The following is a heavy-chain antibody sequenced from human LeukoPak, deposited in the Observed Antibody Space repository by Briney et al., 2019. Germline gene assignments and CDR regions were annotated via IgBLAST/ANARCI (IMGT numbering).Heavy chain of an antibody. CDR3: AREAGSGSWYPFDC. Sequence: ASVKVSCKASGYTFTNYAITWVRQAPGQGLEWMGWISAYDGSTNYAQKFQGRVTMTTDPSTSTAYVELRSLRSDDTAVYYCAREAGSGSWYPFDCWGQGTLVTVSS. CDR2: ISAYDGST. D-gene: IGHD6-13*01. CDR1: GYTFTNYA. J-gene: IGHJ4*02. V-gene: IGHV1-18*01.